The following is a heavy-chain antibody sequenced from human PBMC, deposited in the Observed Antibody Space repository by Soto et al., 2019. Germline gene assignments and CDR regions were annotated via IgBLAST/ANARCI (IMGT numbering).Heavy chain of an antibody. CDR3: AKGRSYYYYYGVDV. CDR1: GFTFSSYA. Sequence: TGGSLRLSCAASGFTFSSYALSWVRQAPGKGLEWVSAISGNSATIYYADSVKGRFTISRDNSKSTLYLQMNSLRAEDTALYYCAKGRSYYYYYGVDVWGQGTTVTVSS. CDR2: ISGNSATI. V-gene: IGHV3-23*01. J-gene: IGHJ6*02.